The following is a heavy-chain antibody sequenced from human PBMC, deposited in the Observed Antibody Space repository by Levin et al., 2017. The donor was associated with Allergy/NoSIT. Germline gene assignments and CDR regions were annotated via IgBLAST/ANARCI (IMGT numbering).Heavy chain of an antibody. Sequence: GGSLRLSCTASGFTFGDYAMSWFRQAPGKGLEWVGFIRSKAYGGTTEYAASVKGRFTISRDDSKSIAYLQMNSLKTEDTAVYYCTRDRIYSTFDYWGQGTLVTVSS. J-gene: IGHJ4*02. CDR2: IRSKAYGGTT. CDR1: GFTFGDYA. V-gene: IGHV3-49*03. D-gene: IGHD2-21*01. CDR3: TRDRIYSTFDY.